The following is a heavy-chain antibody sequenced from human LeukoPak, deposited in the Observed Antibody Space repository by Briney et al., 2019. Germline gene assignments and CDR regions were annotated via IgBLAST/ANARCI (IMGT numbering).Heavy chain of an antibody. Sequence: PGGSLRLSCAASGLTFSSYAMKRGRQAPGKGLEWVAVIWYDGSNKYYVDSVKGRFTISRDNSKNTLYLQMSSLRAEYTAVYYCARQSVFYGYYYDYWGQGTLVTVSS. CDR2: IWYDGSNK. J-gene: IGHJ4*02. V-gene: IGHV3-33*08. CDR3: ARQSVFYGYYYDY. CDR1: GLTFSSYA. D-gene: IGHD4-17*01.